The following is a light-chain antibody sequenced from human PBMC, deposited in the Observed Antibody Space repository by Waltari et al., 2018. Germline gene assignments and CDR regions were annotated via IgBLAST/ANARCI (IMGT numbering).Light chain of an antibody. V-gene: IGKV2-30*02. J-gene: IGKJ2*01. CDR3: MQGTHWPYT. CDR1: PSLVHSDGNTH. CDR2: RVS. Sequence: VVMTQSPLSLPVILGQPASISCKSTPSLVHSDGNTHFTWFQQRPGQSPRRLIYRVSTRDSGVPDRFSGSGSGSDFTLKISRVEAEDVAVYYCMQGTHWPYTFGQGTKLDIK.